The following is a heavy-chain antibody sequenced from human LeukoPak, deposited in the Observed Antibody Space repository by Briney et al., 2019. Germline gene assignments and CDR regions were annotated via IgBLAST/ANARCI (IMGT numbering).Heavy chain of an antibody. CDR3: ARFGYVAAVDV. V-gene: IGHV3-7*01. CDR1: GFSFSAYW. Sequence: GGSLRLSCAASGFSFSAYWMTWVRQAPGTRLEWVANINPAGSETYYVDPVKGRFSISRDNAKNLVYLQMNSLRAEDTAVYHCARFGYVAAVDVWGQGTPVTVSS. D-gene: IGHD2-15*01. J-gene: IGHJ4*02. CDR2: INPAGSET.